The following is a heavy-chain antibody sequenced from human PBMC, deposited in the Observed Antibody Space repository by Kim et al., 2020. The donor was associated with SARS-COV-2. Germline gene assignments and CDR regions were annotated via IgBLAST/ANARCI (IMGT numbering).Heavy chain of an antibody. CDR1: GFTFSSCA. D-gene: IGHD3-10*01. Sequence: GGSLRLSCAASGFTFSSCAIHWVRQAPGKGLEWVAVISYDGSNKNYADSVKGRFTISRDNSKNTLYLQMNSLRAEDTALYYCARDPWSRHQGITYSYYG. J-gene: IGHJ6*01. CDR2: ISYDGSNK. V-gene: IGHV3-30-3*01. CDR3: ARDPWSRHQGITYSYYG.